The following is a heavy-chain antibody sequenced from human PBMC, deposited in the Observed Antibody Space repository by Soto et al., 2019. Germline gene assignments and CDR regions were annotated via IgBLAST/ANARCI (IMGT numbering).Heavy chain of an antibody. CDR2: ISAYNGNT. J-gene: IGHJ4*02. Sequence: ASVKVSCKASGYTFTNYGVTWVRQAPGQGLEWMGWISAYNGNTRYAQKFQGRVTMTTDTSTSTAYMELRSLRSDDTAVYYCVRGDWGVAARPDFDYWGQGTLVTVSS. V-gene: IGHV1-18*01. D-gene: IGHD6-6*01. CDR1: GYTFTNYG. CDR3: VRGDWGVAARPDFDY.